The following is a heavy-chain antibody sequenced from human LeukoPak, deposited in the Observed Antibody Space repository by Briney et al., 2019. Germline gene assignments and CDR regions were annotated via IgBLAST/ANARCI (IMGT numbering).Heavy chain of an antibody. Sequence: SETLSLTCAVYGGSFSGYYWSWIRQPPGKGLEWIGEINHSGSTNYNPSLKSRVTISVDTSKNQFSLKLSSVTAADTAVYYCARNPRGYDFWSGYSSDAFDIWGQGTMVTVSS. D-gene: IGHD3-3*01. V-gene: IGHV4-34*01. CDR1: GGSFSGYY. J-gene: IGHJ3*02. CDR3: ARNPRGYDFWSGYSSDAFDI. CDR2: INHSGST.